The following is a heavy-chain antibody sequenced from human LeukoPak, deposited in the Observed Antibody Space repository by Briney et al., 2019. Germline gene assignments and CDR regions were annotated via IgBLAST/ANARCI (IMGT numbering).Heavy chain of an antibody. CDR3: AKGVGYCSGGSCQQFDY. CDR2: IQYDGTNK. Sequence: GGSLRLSCAASGFTFSSYAMHWVRQAPGKGLEWVAFIQYDGTNKYYADSVKGRFTISRDNSKNTLYLQMNSLRAEDTAVYYCAKGVGYCSGGSCQQFDYWGQGTLVTVSS. J-gene: IGHJ4*02. CDR1: GFTFSSYA. V-gene: IGHV3-30*02. D-gene: IGHD2-15*01.